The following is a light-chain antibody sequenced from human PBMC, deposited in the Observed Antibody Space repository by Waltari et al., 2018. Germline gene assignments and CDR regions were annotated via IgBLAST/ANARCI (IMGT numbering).Light chain of an antibody. V-gene: IGLV2-14*01. CDR1: SSDVGGYNY. CDR3: SSYTSSSTKNV. J-gene: IGLJ1*01. CDR2: DVS. Sequence: QSALTQPASVSGSPGQSITIPCTGTSSDVGGYNYVSWYQQHPGKAPKLMIYDVSKRPSGVSNRFSGSKSGNTASLTISGLQAEDEADYYCSSYTSSSTKNVFGTGTKVTVL.